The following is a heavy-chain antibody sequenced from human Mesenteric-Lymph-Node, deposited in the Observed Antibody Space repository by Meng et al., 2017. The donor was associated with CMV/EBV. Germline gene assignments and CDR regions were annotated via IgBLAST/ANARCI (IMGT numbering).Heavy chain of an antibody. CDR3: ARESAGAPFDS. Sequence: SGASGSNKIAAWIWIRQSPSRGLEWLGRTYYRSKWYNEYKGSLKSRITINPDTSKNQFSLQLNFVTPEDTAVYYCARESAGAPFDSWGQGTLVTVSS. D-gene: IGHD1-26*01. J-gene: IGHJ5*01. V-gene: IGHV6-1*01. CDR2: TYYRSKWYN. CDR1: GASGSNKIAA.